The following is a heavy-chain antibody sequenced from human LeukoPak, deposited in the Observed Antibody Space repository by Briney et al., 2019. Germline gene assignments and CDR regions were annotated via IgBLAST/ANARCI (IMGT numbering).Heavy chain of an antibody. D-gene: IGHD5-18*01. V-gene: IGHV4-34*01. CDR1: GGSFSGYY. Sequence: SETLSLTCAVYGGSFSGYYWSWIRQPPGKGLEWIGEINHSGSTNYNPSLKSRVTISVDTSKNQFSLKLSSVTAADTAVYYCARGSHRQLRYPYYFDYWGQGTLVTVSS. CDR2: INHSGST. CDR3: ARGSHRQLRYPYYFDY. J-gene: IGHJ4*02.